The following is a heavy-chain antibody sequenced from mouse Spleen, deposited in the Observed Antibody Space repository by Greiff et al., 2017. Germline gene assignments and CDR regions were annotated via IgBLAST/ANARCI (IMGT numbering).Heavy chain of an antibody. CDR1: GYTFTDYE. CDR3: TRWVTGPFAY. Sequence: VQLVESGAELVRPGASVTLSCKASGYTFTDYEMHWVKQTPVHGLEWIGAIDPETGGTAYNQKFKGKAILTADKSSSTAYMELRSLTSEDSAVYYCTRWVTGPFAYWGQGTLVTVSA. V-gene: IGHV1-15*01. CDR2: IDPETGGT. J-gene: IGHJ3*01. D-gene: IGHD4-1*01.